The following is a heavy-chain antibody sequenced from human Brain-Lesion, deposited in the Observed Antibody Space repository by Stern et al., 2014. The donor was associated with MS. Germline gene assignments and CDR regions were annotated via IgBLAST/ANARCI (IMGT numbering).Heavy chain of an antibody. Sequence: QVQLQESGPGLVKPSQTLSLTCTVSGGSISSGSDYWSWIRQPVGKGLEWVGRHHPSGSAFYTPSLKSRVTISKDTSMNQFSLELNSATAADTAIYYCASGYRIFDYWGQGILVTVSS. CDR2: HHPSGSA. J-gene: IGHJ4*02. CDR3: ASGYRIFDY. D-gene: IGHD5-18*01. V-gene: IGHV4-61*02. CDR1: GGSISSGSDY.